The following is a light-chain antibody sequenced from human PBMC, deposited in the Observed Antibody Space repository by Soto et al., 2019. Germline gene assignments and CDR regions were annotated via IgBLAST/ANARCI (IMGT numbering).Light chain of an antibody. V-gene: IGKV1-39*01. CDR2: AAS. J-gene: IGKJ1*01. CDR3: QQGARTLWT. Sequence: DIQMTQSPSSLPASVGDRVSISCRASQSIGSSLNWYQQKPGKAPKLLIYAASTLQSGVPSRFSGGGAGTDFTRTISRLQPDDFATDYCQQGARTLWTCGQGTKVEIK. CDR1: QSIGSS.